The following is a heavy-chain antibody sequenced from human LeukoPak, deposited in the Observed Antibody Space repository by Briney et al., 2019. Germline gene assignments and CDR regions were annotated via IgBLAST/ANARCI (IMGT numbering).Heavy chain of an antibody. Sequence: ASVKVSCKASGYTFTSYYMHWVRQAPGQGLEWMGIISPSGGSTSYAQKFQGRATMTRDTSTSTAYMELSSLRSEDTAVYYCARDHGAASSYFHFDYWGQGTLVTVSS. D-gene: IGHD3-9*01. CDR3: ARDHGAASSYFHFDY. J-gene: IGHJ4*02. CDR1: GYTFTSYY. CDR2: ISPSGGST. V-gene: IGHV1-46*01.